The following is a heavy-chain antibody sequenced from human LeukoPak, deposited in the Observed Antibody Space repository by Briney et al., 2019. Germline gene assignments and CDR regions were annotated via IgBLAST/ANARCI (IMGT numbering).Heavy chain of an antibody. V-gene: IGHV5-51*01. D-gene: IGHD2-15*01. CDR1: GYSFTGSW. CDR3: ASLGYCRDNTCAAFDH. Sequence: GGSLKISCWGSGYSFTGSWIAWVRQKPGKGLELVGIIYPGDSDTRYSPSFQGQVTISADKSIGTAYLQWSSLKASDTAMYYCASLGYCRDNTCAAFDHWGQGTLVTVSS. J-gene: IGHJ4*02. CDR2: IYPGDSDT.